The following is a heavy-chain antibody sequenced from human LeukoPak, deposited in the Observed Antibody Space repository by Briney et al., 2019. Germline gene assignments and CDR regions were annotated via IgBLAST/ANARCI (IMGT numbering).Heavy chain of an antibody. D-gene: IGHD1-26*01. Sequence: GGSLRLSCVASGFSFSSYWMSWVRQAPGKGLECMANIKHDGSEKYYVDSVKGRFTISRDNAKNSLYLQMNSLRAEDTAVYYCARGAYYAFDIWGQGTMVTVSS. J-gene: IGHJ3*02. CDR1: GFSFSSYW. CDR3: ARGAYYAFDI. CDR2: IKHDGSEK. V-gene: IGHV3-7*01.